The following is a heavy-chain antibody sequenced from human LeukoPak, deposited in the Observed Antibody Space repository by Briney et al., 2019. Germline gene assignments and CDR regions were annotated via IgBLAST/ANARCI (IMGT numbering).Heavy chain of an antibody. Sequence: EASVKVSCKASGGTFSSYAISWVRQAPGQGLEWMGGIIPIFGTANYAQKFQGRVTITADESTSTAYMELRSLRSDDTAVYYCARGLSSPPYSSSWYENCAFDIWGQGTMVTVSS. CDR2: IIPIFGTA. V-gene: IGHV1-69*13. J-gene: IGHJ3*02. CDR1: GGTFSSYA. CDR3: ARGLSSPPYSSSWYENCAFDI. D-gene: IGHD6-13*01.